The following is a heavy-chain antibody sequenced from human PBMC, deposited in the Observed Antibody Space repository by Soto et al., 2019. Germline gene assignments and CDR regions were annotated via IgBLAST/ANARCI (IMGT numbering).Heavy chain of an antibody. V-gene: IGHV1-46*01. D-gene: IGHD6-19*01. J-gene: IGHJ4*02. CDR3: ARNTGVGGWKQYYFDY. CDR1: GYTFTSYY. Sequence: GASVKVSCKASGYTFTSYYMHWVRQAPGQGLEWMGIINPSGGSTSYAQKFQGRVTMTRDTSTSTVYMELSSLRSEDTAVYYCARNTGVGGWKQYYFDYWGQGTLVTVSS. CDR2: INPSGGST.